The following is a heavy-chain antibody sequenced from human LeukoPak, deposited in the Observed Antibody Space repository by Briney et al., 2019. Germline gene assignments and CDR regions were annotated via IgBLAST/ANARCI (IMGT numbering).Heavy chain of an antibody. CDR3: AKGLVMITFEGVMGFDY. D-gene: IGHD3-16*01. Sequence: PGGSLRLSCAASGFTFSSYAMSWVRQAPGKGLEWVSHMSRSGDSTYYSDSVKGRFTISRDNSKNTLYLQMNSLRAEDTAVYYCAKGLVMITFEGVMGFDYWGQGTLVTVSS. J-gene: IGHJ4*02. CDR1: GFTFSSYA. CDR2: MSRSGDST. V-gene: IGHV3-23*01.